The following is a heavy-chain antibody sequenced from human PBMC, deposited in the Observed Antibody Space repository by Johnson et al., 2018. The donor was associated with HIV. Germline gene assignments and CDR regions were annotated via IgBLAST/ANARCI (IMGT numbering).Heavy chain of an antibody. CDR2: IYSSGSGGST. CDR3: AKVDRRGGAFDI. CDR1: GFTVSTNY. D-gene: IGHD3-10*01. J-gene: IGHJ3*02. Sequence: EKLVESGGGVVQPGGSLRLSCAVSGFTVSTNYMSWVRQPPGKGLEWGSVIYSSGSGGSTYYAYSVKGRFTISRDNSKNTLYLQMNSLRAEDTAVYYCAKVDRRGGAFDIWGQGTMVTVSS. V-gene: IGHV3-23*04.